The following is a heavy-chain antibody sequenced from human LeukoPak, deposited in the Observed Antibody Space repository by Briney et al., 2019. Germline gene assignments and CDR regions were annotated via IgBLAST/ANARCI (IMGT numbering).Heavy chain of an antibody. J-gene: IGHJ5*02. CDR2: TYYRSKWYN. Sequence: SQTLSLTCAISGDSVSSKSAAWSWIRQSPSRGLEWLGRTYYRSKWYNDYAVSVKSRITINPDTSKNQFSLQLNSVTPEDTAVYYCARGGNSSGWYFHWFDPWGQGTLVAVSS. V-gene: IGHV6-1*01. CDR1: GDSVSSKSAA. CDR3: ARGGNSSGWYFHWFDP. D-gene: IGHD6-19*01.